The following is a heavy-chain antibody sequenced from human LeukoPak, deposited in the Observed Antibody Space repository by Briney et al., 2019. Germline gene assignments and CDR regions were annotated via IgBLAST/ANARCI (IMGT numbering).Heavy chain of an antibody. CDR3: AREAAAAVYFDH. CDR1: GGTFSSYA. D-gene: IGHD6-13*01. V-gene: IGHV1-69*13. J-gene: IGHJ4*02. Sequence: SVKVSCKASGGTFSSYAISWVRQAPGQGLEWMGGIIPIFGTANYAQKFQGRVTITADESTSTAYMELSSLRSEDTAVYYCAREAAAAVYFDHWGQGTLVTVSS. CDR2: IIPIFGTA.